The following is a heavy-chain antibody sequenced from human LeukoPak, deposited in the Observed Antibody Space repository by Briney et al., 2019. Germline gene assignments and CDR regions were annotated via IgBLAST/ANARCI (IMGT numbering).Heavy chain of an antibody. D-gene: IGHD3-10*01. J-gene: IGHJ6*03. CDR2: ISSSSSTI. CDR1: GFTFSRYS. V-gene: IGHV3-48*01. Sequence: PGGSLRLSCAASGFTFSRYSMNWVRQAPGKGLEWVSYISSSSSTIYYTDSVKGRFTISRDNAKNSLYLQMDSLRAEDTAVYYCARDEFLRVRIGSYSHYMDVWGTGTTVTVSS. CDR3: ARDEFLRVRIGSYSHYMDV.